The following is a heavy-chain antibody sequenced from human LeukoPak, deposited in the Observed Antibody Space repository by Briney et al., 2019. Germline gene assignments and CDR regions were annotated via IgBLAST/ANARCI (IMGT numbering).Heavy chain of an antibody. CDR2: IKLGVNER. J-gene: IGHJ4*02. Sequence: GGSLRLSCAASGFAFNGYSTSWVRQAPGKGLECVAYIKLGVNERYYVDSVKGRFTISRDNTKSSLYLQMNSLRVEDTALYYCARSGSGYDYWGQGALVTVSS. CDR1: GFAFNGYS. CDR3: ARSGSGYDY. D-gene: IGHD3-10*01. V-gene: IGHV3-7*01.